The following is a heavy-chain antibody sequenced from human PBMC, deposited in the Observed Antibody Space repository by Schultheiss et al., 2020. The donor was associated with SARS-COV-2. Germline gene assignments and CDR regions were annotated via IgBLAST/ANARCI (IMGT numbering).Heavy chain of an antibody. CDR1: GFTVSSNY. CDR2: ISSSSSYI. V-gene: IGHV3-21*01. D-gene: IGHD3-22*01. Sequence: GGSLRLSCAASGFTVSSNYMSWVRQAPGKGLEWVSSISSSSSYIYYADSVKGRFTISRDNAKNSLYLQMNSLRAEDTAVYYCARGRDSSGYYPYYFDYWGQGTLVTVSS. J-gene: IGHJ4*02. CDR3: ARGRDSSGYYPYYFDY.